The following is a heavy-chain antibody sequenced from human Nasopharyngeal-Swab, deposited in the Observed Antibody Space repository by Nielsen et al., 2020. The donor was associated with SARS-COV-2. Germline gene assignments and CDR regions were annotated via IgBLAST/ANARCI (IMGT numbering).Heavy chain of an antibody. CDR2: IIPSSGTA. V-gene: IGHV1-69*01. J-gene: IGHJ4*02. CDR3: AREEGYSSGWYFRY. D-gene: IGHD6-13*01. Sequence: WVRQAPGQGLEWMGGIIPSSGTANYAQKFQGRVTITADESSSMVYMEVSGLRSEDSAVYYCAREEGYSSGWYFRYWGQGTRVTVSS.